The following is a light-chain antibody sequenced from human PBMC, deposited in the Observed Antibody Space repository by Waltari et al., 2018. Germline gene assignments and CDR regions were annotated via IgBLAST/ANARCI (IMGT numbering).Light chain of an antibody. CDR1: QSVNTY. Sequence: EMVLTQSPATLSLSHGERATLSCRASQSVNTYLAWYQQKPGQAPRLLIYDASNRAIAIPARFSGSGSGTDFTLTISSLDPEDFAVYYCQQRSNWRTFGGGTKVEIK. J-gene: IGKJ4*01. V-gene: IGKV3-11*01. CDR2: DAS. CDR3: QQRSNWRT.